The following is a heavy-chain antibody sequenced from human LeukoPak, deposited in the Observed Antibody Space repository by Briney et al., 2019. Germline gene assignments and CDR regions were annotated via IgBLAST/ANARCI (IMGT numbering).Heavy chain of an antibody. CDR3: ASSPAYSSSWYAIDN. CDR2: IGTAGDT. D-gene: IGHD6-13*01. V-gene: IGHV3-13*01. CDR1: GFTFSNYD. J-gene: IGHJ4*02. Sequence: GGSLRLSCAASGFTFSNYDMHWVRQAAGKGLEWVSGIGTAGDTYYPGAVKGRFTISRENAKNSLYLQMNSLSAGDTAVYYCASSPAYSSSWYAIDNWGQGTLVTVSS.